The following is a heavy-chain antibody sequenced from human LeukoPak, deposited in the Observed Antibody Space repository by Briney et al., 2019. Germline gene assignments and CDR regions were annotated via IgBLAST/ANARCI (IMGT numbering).Heavy chain of an antibody. CDR3: AREWAAGSGYFDY. D-gene: IGHD6-13*01. V-gene: IGHV4-59*01. CDR1: GGSISSYY. CDR2: IYYSGST. Sequence: SETLSLTCTVSGGSISSYYWSWIRQPPGKGLEWIGYIYYSGSTNYNPSLKSRVTMSVDTSKNQFSLKLSSVTAADTAVYYCAREWAAGSGYFDYWGQGTLVTVSS. J-gene: IGHJ4*02.